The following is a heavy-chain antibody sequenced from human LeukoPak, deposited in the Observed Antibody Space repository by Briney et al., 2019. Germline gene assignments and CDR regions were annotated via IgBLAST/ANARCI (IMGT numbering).Heavy chain of an antibody. Sequence: SETLSLTCTVSGSISSYYWSWIRQPPGRGLEWIVYIYTSGTTNYNPSLKSRVTISVDTSKNQFSLGLSSVTAADSAVYYCARQKCTSDSCLTKNAFDVWGQGTMVTVSS. CDR3: ARQKCTSDSCLTKNAFDV. J-gene: IGHJ3*01. CDR1: GSISSYY. CDR2: IYTSGTT. D-gene: IGHD2-2*01. V-gene: IGHV4-4*09.